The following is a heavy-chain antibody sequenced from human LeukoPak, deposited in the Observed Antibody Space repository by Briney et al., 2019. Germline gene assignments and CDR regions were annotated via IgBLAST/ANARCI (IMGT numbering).Heavy chain of an antibody. CDR3: TRVFYYGSRYYYMDV. CDR2: ISYDGSNK. Sequence: GGSLRLSCAASGLTFSSYGMHWVRQAPGKGLEWVAVISYDGSNKYYADSVKGRFTISRDNSKNTLYLQMNNLRAEDTAVYYCTRVFYYGSRYYYMDVWGKGTTVTISS. J-gene: IGHJ6*03. V-gene: IGHV3-30*03. D-gene: IGHD3-10*01. CDR1: GLTFSSYG.